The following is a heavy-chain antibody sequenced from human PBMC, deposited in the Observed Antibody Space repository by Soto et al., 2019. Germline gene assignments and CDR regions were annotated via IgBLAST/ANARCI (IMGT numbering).Heavy chain of an antibody. Sequence: QVQLVQSGAEVKKPGASLKVSCKAPGYTFTSYYMHWVRQAPGQGLEWMGIINPSGGSTSYAQKFKGRVTMTRATSTSTADMELSSLIAEDAAVYYCAREMLAVAGRRDAFDIWGQGTLVTVSS. CDR2: INPSGGST. V-gene: IGHV1-46*01. CDR3: AREMLAVAGRRDAFDI. J-gene: IGHJ3*02. D-gene: IGHD6-19*01. CDR1: GYTFTSYY.